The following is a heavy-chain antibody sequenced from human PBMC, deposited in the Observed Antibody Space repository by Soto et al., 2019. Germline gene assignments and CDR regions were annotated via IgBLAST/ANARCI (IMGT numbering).Heavy chain of an antibody. CDR2: INHSGST. Sequence: SETLSLTCAVYGGSFSSYYWSWIRQPPGKGLEWIGEINHSGSTNYNPSLKSRVTILEDTSKSQFSLKLSSVTAADTAVYYCARGLLITGTTLRWFDPWGQGTLVTVSS. CDR3: ARGLLITGTTLRWFDP. D-gene: IGHD1-20*01. V-gene: IGHV4-34*01. CDR1: GGSFSSYY. J-gene: IGHJ5*02.